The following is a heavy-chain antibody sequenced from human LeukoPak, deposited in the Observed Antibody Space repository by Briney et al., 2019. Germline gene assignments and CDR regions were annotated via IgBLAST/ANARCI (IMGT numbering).Heavy chain of an antibody. CDR1: GGTFSSYA. J-gene: IGHJ3*02. CDR3: ARDGYNYAFDI. D-gene: IGHD5-24*01. CDR2: IIPIFGAA. Sequence: SVKVSCKASGGTFSSYAISWVRQAPGQGLEWMGRIIPIFGAANYAQKFQGRVTITTDESTSTAYMELSSLRSEDTAVYYCARDGYNYAFDIWGQGTMVTVSS. V-gene: IGHV1-69*05.